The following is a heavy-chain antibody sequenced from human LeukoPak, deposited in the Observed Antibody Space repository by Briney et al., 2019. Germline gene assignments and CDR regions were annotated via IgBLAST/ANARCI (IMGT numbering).Heavy chain of an antibody. CDR2: INPNSGGT. CDR3: ARKGDYGGNPGLSY. V-gene: IGHV1-2*02. D-gene: IGHD4-23*01. CDR1: GYTFTGYY. Sequence: ASVKVSCKASGYTFTGYYMHWVRQAPGQGLEWMGWINPNSGGTNYAQKFQGRVTITADKSTSTAYMELSSLRSEDTAVYYCARKGDYGGNPGLSYWGQGTLVTVSS. J-gene: IGHJ4*02.